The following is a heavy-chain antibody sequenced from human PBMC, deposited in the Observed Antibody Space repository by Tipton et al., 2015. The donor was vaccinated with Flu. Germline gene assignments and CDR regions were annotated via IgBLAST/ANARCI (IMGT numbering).Heavy chain of an antibody. D-gene: IGHD4-11*01. CDR3: ARRDYSNYVSEPKNWFHP. V-gene: IGHV4-59*01. CDR2: IYNSGNT. J-gene: IGHJ5*02. Sequence: GLEKPSETLSLTCAVYGGSFSGYYWTWIRQPPGKGLEYIGQIYNSGNTNNNPSLRSRVTISVDTSKSQFSLKLTSVTAADTAVYYCARRDYSNYVSEPKNWFHPWGHGTLVTVSA. CDR1: GGSFSGYY.